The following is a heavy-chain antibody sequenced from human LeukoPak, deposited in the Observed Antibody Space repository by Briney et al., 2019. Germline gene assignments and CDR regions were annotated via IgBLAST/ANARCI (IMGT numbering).Heavy chain of an antibody. CDR1: GFTFSSYS. J-gene: IGHJ5*02. D-gene: IGHD2-2*01. CDR3: ARDQYCSSTSCPPEWFDP. V-gene: IGHV3-21*01. Sequence: PGGSLRLSCAASGFTFSSYSMNWVRQAPGKGLEWVSSISSSSSYIYYADSVKGRFTISRDNAKNSLYLQMNSLRAEDTAVYYCARDQYCSSTSCPPEWFDPWGQGTLVTASS. CDR2: ISSSSSYI.